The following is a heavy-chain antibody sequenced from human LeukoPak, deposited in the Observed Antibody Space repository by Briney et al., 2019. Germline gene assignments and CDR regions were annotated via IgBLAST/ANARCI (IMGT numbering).Heavy chain of an antibody. CDR1: VGSINSGNW. Sequence: KASQTLSLTCAVSVGSINSGNWWSWVRQSPGKGLEWIGESYHNGTPNYNPSLKSRVTISADTFKNHFSLKMTSVTAADTAVYYCATAPILRGEGGEHYKYGMDVWGQGTTVIVSS. CDR2: SYHNGTP. J-gene: IGHJ6*02. CDR3: ATAPILRGEGGEHYKYGMDV. D-gene: IGHD2-2*02. V-gene: IGHV4-4*02.